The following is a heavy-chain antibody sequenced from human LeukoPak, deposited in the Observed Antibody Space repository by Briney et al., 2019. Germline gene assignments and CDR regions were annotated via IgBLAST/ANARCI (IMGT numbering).Heavy chain of an antibody. J-gene: IGHJ6*03. V-gene: IGHV4-39*07. D-gene: IGHD5-12*01. CDR3: ARDRGSGYDNYYYYYYMDV. Sequence: PSETLSLTCTVSGSSISNYYWGWIRQAPGKGLEWIGSIYYSGNTYYNPSLKSRVTISVDTSKNQFSLKLSSVTAADTAVYYCARDRGSGYDNYYYYYYMDVWGKGTTVTISS. CDR1: GSSISNYY. CDR2: IYYSGNT.